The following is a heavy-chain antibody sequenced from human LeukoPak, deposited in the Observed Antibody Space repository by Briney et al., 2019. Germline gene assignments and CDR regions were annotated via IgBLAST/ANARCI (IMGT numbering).Heavy chain of an antibody. CDR3: ARDGHYTIYELRFDY. V-gene: IGHV3-30*04. Sequence: GGSLRLSCAASGFTFSSYAMHWVRQAPGKGLEWVAVISYDGSNKYYADSVKGRFTISRDNAENSLYLQMNSLRAEDTGVYYCARDGHYTIYELRFDYWGQGALVTVSS. CDR2: ISYDGSNK. J-gene: IGHJ4*02. D-gene: IGHD5/OR15-5a*01. CDR1: GFTFSSYA.